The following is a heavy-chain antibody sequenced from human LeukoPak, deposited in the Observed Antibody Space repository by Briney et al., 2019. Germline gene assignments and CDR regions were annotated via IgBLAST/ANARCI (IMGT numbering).Heavy chain of an antibody. CDR2: IYYSGST. CDR3: ARLFWSGYYLGFDP. J-gene: IGHJ5*02. CDR1: GGSISSGTYY. V-gene: IGHV4-39*01. Sequence: PSETLSLTCIVSGGSISSGTYYWGWIRQPPGKGLEWIGSIYYSGSTHYNPSLKSRVTISVDTSKNQFSLKLSSVTAADTAVYYCARLFWSGYYLGFDPWGQGTLVTVSS. D-gene: IGHD3-3*01.